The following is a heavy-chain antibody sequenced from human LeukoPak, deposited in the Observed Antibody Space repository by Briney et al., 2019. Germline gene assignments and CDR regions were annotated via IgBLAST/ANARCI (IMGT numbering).Heavy chain of an antibody. Sequence: ASVKVSCKVSGYTLTELSMHWVRQAPGKGLEWMGGFDPEDGETIYAQKFQGRVTMTEDTSTDTAYMELSSLRSEDTAAYYCATILYSGSYYSFDYWGQGTLVTVSS. J-gene: IGHJ4*02. D-gene: IGHD1-26*01. V-gene: IGHV1-24*01. CDR2: FDPEDGET. CDR1: GYTLTELS. CDR3: ATILYSGSYYSFDY.